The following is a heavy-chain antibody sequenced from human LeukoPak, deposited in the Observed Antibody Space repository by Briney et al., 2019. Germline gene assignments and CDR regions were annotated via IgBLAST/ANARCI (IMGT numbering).Heavy chain of an antibody. CDR1: GFTFSDPW. D-gene: IGHD2-15*01. V-gene: IGHV3-21*01. J-gene: IGHJ4*01. CDR3: AREYCSGGSCHRFFDY. CDR2: ISSSSSYI. Sequence: GGSLRLSCAASGFTFSDPWMSWVRQAPGKGLEWVSSISSSSSYIYYADSVKGRFTISRDNAKNSLYLQMNSLRAEYTAVYYCAREYCSGGSCHRFFDYWGQEPWSPSPQ.